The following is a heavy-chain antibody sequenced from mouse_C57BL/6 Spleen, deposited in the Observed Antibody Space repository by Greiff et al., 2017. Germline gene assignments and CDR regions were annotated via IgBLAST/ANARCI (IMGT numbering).Heavy chain of an antibody. D-gene: IGHD2-5*01. CDR2: IDPNSGGT. V-gene: IGHV1-62-3*01. Sequence: VQLQQPGAELVKPGASVKLSCKASGYTFTSYWMNWVKQRPGRGLEWIGRIDPNSGGTKYNEKFKSKATLTVDNPSSTAYMQLSSLTSEDSAVFYCARERHSNYHDYFDYWGQGTTLTVSS. CDR3: ARERHSNYHDYFDY. J-gene: IGHJ2*01. CDR1: GYTFTSYW.